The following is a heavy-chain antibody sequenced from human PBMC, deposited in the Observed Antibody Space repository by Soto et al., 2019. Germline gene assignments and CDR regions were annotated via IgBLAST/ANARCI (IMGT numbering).Heavy chain of an antibody. CDR2: IYYSGST. CDR3: ARGSCSGGSCYYYGMDV. D-gene: IGHD2-15*01. J-gene: IGHJ6*02. Sequence: SETLSLTCTGSGGSISSYYWSWIRQPAGKGLEWIGYIYYSGSTNYNPSLKSRVTISVDTSKNQFSLKLSSVTAADTAVYYCARGSCSGGSCYYYGMDVWGQGTTVTVS. CDR1: GGSISSYY. V-gene: IGHV4-59*01.